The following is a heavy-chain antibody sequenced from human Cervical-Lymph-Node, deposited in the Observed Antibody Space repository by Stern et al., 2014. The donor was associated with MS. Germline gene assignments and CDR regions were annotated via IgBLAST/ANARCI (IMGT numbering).Heavy chain of an antibody. V-gene: IGHV4-39*01. Sequence: QVQLQESGPGLVKPSETLSLTCSVFGGSLSSSTYFWGWIRQPPGKGLEWIGNVYYTRATYYHPSLKGRVTISIDTAKSTFYLRLSSVTAADTAVYYCARQPLEYFDFWGQGTLITVSS. CDR3: ARQPLEYFDF. J-gene: IGHJ4*02. CDR1: GGSLSSSTYF. CDR2: VYYTRAT.